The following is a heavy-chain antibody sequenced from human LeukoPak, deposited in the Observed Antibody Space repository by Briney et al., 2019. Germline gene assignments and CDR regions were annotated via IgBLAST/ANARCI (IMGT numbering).Heavy chain of an antibody. CDR3: AHSTPIYYYGSGSSPNYFDY. CDR2: IVWNDDK. Sequence: SGPTLMEPTQTLTLTCTFSGFSRGPSGVGVGWVRQPPGKALEWLALIVWNDDKRYSPSLKIRLTITKDTSKNQVVLTMTNMDPVDTATYYCAHSTPIYYYGSGSSPNYFDYWGQGTLVTVSS. J-gene: IGHJ4*02. D-gene: IGHD3-10*01. CDR1: GFSRGPSGVG. V-gene: IGHV2-5*01.